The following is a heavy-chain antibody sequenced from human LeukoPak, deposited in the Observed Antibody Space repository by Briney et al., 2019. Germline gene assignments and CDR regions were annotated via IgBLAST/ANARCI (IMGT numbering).Heavy chain of an antibody. Sequence: GGSLRLSCAASGFTFSSYAMHWVRQAPGKGLEWVAVISYDGSNKYYADSVKGRFTISRDNSKNTLYLQMNSLRAEDTAVYYCAREGAAAGQYYFDYWGQGTLVTVSS. V-gene: IGHV3-30*04. J-gene: IGHJ4*02. CDR1: GFTFSSYA. D-gene: IGHD6-13*01. CDR2: ISYDGSNK. CDR3: AREGAAAGQYYFDY.